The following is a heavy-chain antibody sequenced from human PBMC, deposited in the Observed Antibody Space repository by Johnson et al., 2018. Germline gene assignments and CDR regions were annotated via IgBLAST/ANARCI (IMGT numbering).Heavy chain of an antibody. CDR3: AKDRAWAAAGYDFDY. CDR2: IASDGRAK. D-gene: IGHD6-13*01. V-gene: IGHV3-30*18. CDR1: GFSFSNHG. J-gene: IGHJ4*02. Sequence: QVQLVQSGGGVVQPGRSLRLSCAASGFSFSNHGMHWVRQTPGKGLEWVAVIASDGRAKKYADSVKGRFTISRDNSKNTVDLQMNSLRVEDTAVYHCAKDRAWAAAGYDFDYWGQGTLVTVSS.